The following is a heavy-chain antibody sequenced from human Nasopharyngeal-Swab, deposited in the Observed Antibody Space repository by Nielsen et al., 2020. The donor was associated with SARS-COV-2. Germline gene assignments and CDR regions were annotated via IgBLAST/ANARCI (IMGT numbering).Heavy chain of an antibody. D-gene: IGHD6-19*01. CDR1: GLTVSRNF. J-gene: IGHJ4*02. V-gene: IGHV3-21*04. Sequence: GESLKISCTASGLTVSRNFMSWVRQAPGKGLEWVSSISSSSSYIYYADSVKGRFTISRDNSKNTLYLQMNSLRAEDTAVYYCAKPPPVQWPYYFDYWGQGTLVTVSS. CDR2: ISSSSSYI. CDR3: AKPPPVQWPYYFDY.